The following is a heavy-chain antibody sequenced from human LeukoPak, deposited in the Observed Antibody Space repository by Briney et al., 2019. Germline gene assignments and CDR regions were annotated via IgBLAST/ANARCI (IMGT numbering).Heavy chain of an antibody. CDR2: ISGSGGST. J-gene: IGHJ4*02. CDR3: AKRGYASGTYSLSSHVDY. V-gene: IGHV3-23*01. CDR1: GFTFSSYG. D-gene: IGHD3-10*01. Sequence: GGSLRLSCAASGFTFSSYGMSWVRQAPGKGPEWVSAISGSGGSTYYADSVKGRFTISRDNSKNTLYLQMNSLRPEDTAVYYCAKRGYASGTYSLSSHVDYWGQGTLVTVSS.